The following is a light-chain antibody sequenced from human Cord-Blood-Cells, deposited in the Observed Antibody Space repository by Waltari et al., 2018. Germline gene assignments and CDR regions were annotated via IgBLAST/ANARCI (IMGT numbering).Light chain of an antibody. CDR3: QLYNNSPPAT. J-gene: IGKJ2*01. Sequence: EIVMTQSPATLSVSPGEQATLPLRASQRFSSNLPWYQQKPGQAPTPLIYGASTSATGIPARFSISGSVTEFDATISSLQSEDFAVVYCQLYNNSPPATCGQGTKLEI. CDR2: GAS. CDR1: QRFSSN. V-gene: IGKV3-15*01.